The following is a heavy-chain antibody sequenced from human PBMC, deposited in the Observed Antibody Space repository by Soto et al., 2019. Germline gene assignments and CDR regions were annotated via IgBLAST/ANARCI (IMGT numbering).Heavy chain of an antibody. Sequence: GGSLRLSCAASGFTFSSYSMNWVRQAPGKGLEWVSYISSSSSTIYYADSVKGRFTISRDNAKNSLYLQMNSLRAEDTAVYYCARDSELGYCSSTSCSFDYWGQGTLVTVSS. V-gene: IGHV3-48*01. CDR1: GFTFSSYS. CDR2: ISSSSSTI. J-gene: IGHJ4*02. D-gene: IGHD2-2*01. CDR3: ARDSELGYCSSTSCSFDY.